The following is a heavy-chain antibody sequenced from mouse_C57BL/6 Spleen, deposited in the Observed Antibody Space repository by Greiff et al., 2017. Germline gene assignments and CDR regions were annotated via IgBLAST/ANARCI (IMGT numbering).Heavy chain of an antibody. D-gene: IGHD2-1*01. CDR2: IHPNSGST. CDR3: ARGHYGNNYYAIDY. J-gene: IGHJ4*01. CDR1: GYTFTSYW. V-gene: IGHV1-64*01. Sequence: QVQLKQPGAELVKPGASVKLSCKASGYTFTSYWMHWVKQRPGQGLEWIGMIHPNSGSTNYNEKFKSKATLTVDKSSSTAYMQLSSLTSEDSAVYYGARGHYGNNYYAIDYWGQGTSVTVSS.